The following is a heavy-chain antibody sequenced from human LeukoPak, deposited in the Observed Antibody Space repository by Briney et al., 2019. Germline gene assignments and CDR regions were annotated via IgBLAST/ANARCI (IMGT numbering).Heavy chain of an antibody. CDR1: GFTFSDYY. D-gene: IGHD3/OR15-3a*01. V-gene: IGHV3-53*01. CDR2: TLSGGNT. J-gene: IGHJ3*02. CDR3: AGRTVPERRGAFDI. Sequence: TGGSLRLSCAASGFTFSDYYMSWIRQAPGKGLEWVSFTLSGGNTYFADSVKGRFTISRDNSKNTLYLQMNSLRAEDTALYYCAGRTVPERRGAFDIWGQGTMVTVSS.